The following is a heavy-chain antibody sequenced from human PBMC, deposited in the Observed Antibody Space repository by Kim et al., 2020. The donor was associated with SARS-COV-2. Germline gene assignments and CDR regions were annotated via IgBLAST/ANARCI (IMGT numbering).Heavy chain of an antibody. CDR2: INAGNGNT. D-gene: IGHD6-13*01. V-gene: IGHV1-3*01. Sequence: ASVKVSCKASGYTFTSYAMHWVRQAPGQRLEWMGWINAGNGNTKYSQKFQGRVTITRDTSASTAYMELSSLRSEDTAVYYCARDGWGIAAAGAYYYYGMDVWGQGTTVTVSS. CDR3: ARDGWGIAAAGAYYYYGMDV. J-gene: IGHJ6*02. CDR1: GYTFTSYA.